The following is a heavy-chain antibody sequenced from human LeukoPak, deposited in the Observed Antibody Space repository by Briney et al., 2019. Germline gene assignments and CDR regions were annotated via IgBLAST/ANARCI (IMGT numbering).Heavy chain of an antibody. CDR2: IRSKAYGGTT. CDR1: GFTFGDYA. CDR3: ARAAQYYYYGMDV. J-gene: IGHJ6*02. V-gene: IGHV3-49*04. Sequence: GGSLRLSCTASGFTFGDYAMSWVRQAPGKGLEWVGFIRSKAYGGTTEYAASVKGRFAISRDDSNSIAYLQMNSLKTEHIAVYYCARAAQYYYYGMDVWGQGTTVTVSS.